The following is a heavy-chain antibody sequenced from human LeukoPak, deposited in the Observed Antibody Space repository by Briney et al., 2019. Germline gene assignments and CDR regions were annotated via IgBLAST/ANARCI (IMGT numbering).Heavy chain of an antibody. CDR2: MNPNSGNT. V-gene: IGHV1-8*01. CDR3: ARAIAAAGYDAFDI. D-gene: IGHD6-13*01. J-gene: IGHJ3*02. CDR1: GYTFTRYD. Sequence: ASVKVSCKASGYTFTRYDINWVRQATGQGLEWMGWMNPNSGNTGYAQKFQGRVTMTRNTSISTAYMELSSLRSEDTAVYYCARAIAAAGYDAFDIWGQGTMVTVSS.